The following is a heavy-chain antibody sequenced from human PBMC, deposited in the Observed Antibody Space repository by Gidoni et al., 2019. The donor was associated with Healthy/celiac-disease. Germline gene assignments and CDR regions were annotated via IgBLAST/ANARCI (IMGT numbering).Heavy chain of an antibody. Sequence: QVQLVESGGGVVQPGRSLRLSCAASGFTFSSYGMHWVRQAPGKGLEWVAVILYDGSNKYYADSVKGRFTISRDNSKNTLYLQMNSLRAEDTAVYYCAREDDYYYSSGYFQNWFDPWGQGTLVTVSS. V-gene: IGHV3-33*01. CDR3: AREDDYYYSSGYFQNWFDP. D-gene: IGHD3-22*01. CDR2: ILYDGSNK. J-gene: IGHJ5*02. CDR1: GFTFSSYG.